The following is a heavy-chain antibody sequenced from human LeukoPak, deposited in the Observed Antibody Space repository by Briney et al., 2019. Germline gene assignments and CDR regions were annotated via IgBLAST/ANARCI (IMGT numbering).Heavy chain of an antibody. Sequence: SETLSLTCAVYGASFSDYYWSWIRQSPGKGLEWIGEINHRGNTIYNPSLKSRVTISLDTSENHFSLKVTSVTAADTAVYYCARETAAAGRGGFDYWGQGTLVTVSS. CDR2: INHRGNT. D-gene: IGHD6-13*01. CDR3: ARETAAAGRGGFDY. J-gene: IGHJ4*02. CDR1: GASFSDYY. V-gene: IGHV4-34*01.